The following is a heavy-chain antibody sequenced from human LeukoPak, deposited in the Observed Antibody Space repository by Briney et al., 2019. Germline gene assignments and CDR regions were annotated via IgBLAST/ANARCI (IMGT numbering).Heavy chain of an antibody. Sequence: PSETLSLTCTVSGGSISSSSYYWGWIRQPPGKGLEWIGSIYYSGSTYYNPSLKSRVTISVDTSKNQFSLKLSSVTAADTAVYYCARRLHLQWLAPKRSSHFDYWGQGTLVTVSS. D-gene: IGHD6-19*01. CDR1: GGSISSSSYY. CDR2: IYYSGST. J-gene: IGHJ4*02. CDR3: ARRLHLQWLAPKRSSHFDY. V-gene: IGHV4-39*01.